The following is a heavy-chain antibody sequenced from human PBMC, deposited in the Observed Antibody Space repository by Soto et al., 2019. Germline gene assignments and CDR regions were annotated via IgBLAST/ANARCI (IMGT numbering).Heavy chain of an antibody. CDR3: ASDTSGYTYKHF. J-gene: IGHJ4*02. D-gene: IGHD3-22*01. Sequence: PSETLSLTCTVSGGSINSGDYYWSLIRQPPGKGLEWIGYFYYSGGTYYNPSLKSRITISVDPSKNQFSLKLSSVTAADTAVYYCASDTSGYTYKHFWGQGTPVTVSS. CDR1: GGSINSGDYY. V-gene: IGHV4-30-4*01. CDR2: FYYSGGT.